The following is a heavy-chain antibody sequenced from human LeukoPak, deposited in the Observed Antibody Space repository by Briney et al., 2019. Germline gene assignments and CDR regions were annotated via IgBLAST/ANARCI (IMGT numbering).Heavy chain of an antibody. D-gene: IGHD5-24*01. CDR1: GGTFSSYA. Sequence: SVKVSCKASGGTFSSYAISWVRQAPGQGLEWMGRIIPIFGTANYAQKFQGRGTITTDESTSTAYMELSSLRSEDTAVYYCARDKIRRDGYRDSYWGQGTLVTVSS. V-gene: IGHV1-69*05. J-gene: IGHJ4*02. CDR2: IIPIFGTA. CDR3: ARDKIRRDGYRDSY.